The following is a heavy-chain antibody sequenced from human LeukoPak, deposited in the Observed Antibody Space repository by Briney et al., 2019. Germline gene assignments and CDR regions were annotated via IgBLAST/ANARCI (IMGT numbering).Heavy chain of an antibody. Sequence: PSETLSLTCTVSGGSIRSGGYYWSWIRQHPGKGLEWIGYIYYSGSTYYNPSLKSRVTISVDTSKNQFSLKLSSVTAADTAVYYCASNMIVVHGDAFDIWGQGTMVTVSS. J-gene: IGHJ3*02. CDR3: ASNMIVVHGDAFDI. D-gene: IGHD3-22*01. CDR1: GGSIRSGGYY. V-gene: IGHV4-31*03. CDR2: IYYSGST.